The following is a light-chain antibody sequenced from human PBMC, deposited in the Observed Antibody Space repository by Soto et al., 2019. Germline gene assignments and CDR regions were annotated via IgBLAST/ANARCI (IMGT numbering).Light chain of an antibody. CDR3: QHTTDFT. J-gene: IGKJ2*01. Sequence: DIKMTQSPSTLAASVGATVTMTCRSSSKWLAWYQKKPGRAAKLLIYDVSNLERGVPPRFSGSTSGAESTLTITGLQPDDLGTYYCQHTTDFTFGQGTKVDIK. CDR1: SSSKW. CDR2: DVS. V-gene: IGKV1-5*01.